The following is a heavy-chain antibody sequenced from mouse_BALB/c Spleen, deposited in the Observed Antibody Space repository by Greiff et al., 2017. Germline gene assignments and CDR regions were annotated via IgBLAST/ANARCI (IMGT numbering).Heavy chain of an antibody. Sequence: EVKLVESGPSLVKPSQTLSLTCSVTGDSITSGYWNWIRKFPGNKLEYMGYISYSGSTYYNPSLKSRISITRDTSKNQYYLQLNSVTTEDTATYYCARRGDGYYFYAMDYWGQGTSVTVSS. V-gene: IGHV3-8*02. J-gene: IGHJ4*01. CDR3: ARRGDGYYFYAMDY. CDR1: GDSITSGY. CDR2: ISYSGST. D-gene: IGHD2-3*01.